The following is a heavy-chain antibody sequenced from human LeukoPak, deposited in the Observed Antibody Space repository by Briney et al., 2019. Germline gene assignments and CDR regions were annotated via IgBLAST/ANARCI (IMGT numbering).Heavy chain of an antibody. J-gene: IGHJ5*02. CDR2: ISGSGGRT. V-gene: IGHV3-23*01. D-gene: IGHD6-13*01. CDR3: ASRSINWYRGNNWFDP. CDR1: GFTFSRFS. Sequence: GGSLRLSCAASGFTFSRFSMTWVRQAPGKGLEWVSSISGSGGRTYYADSVKGRFTISRDNSENTVFLQMNSLRVEDTAVYYCASRSINWYRGNNWFDPWGQGTLVTVSS.